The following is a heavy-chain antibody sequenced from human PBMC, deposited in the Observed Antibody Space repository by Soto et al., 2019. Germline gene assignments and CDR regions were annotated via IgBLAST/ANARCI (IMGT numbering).Heavy chain of an antibody. V-gene: IGHV4-34*01. D-gene: IGHD3-10*01. CDR2: INHSGST. CDR3: ASLTMVRGVIISV. J-gene: IGHJ6*02. CDR1: GGSSSGYY. Sequence: SETLSLTCAVYGGSSSGYYWSWIRQPPGKGLEWIGEINHSGSTNYNPSLKSRVTISVDTSKNQFSLKLSSVTAADTAVYYCASLTMVRGVIISVWGQGTTVTVSS.